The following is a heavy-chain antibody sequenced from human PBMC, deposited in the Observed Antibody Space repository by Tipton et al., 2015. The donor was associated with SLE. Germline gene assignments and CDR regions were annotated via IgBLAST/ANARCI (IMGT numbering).Heavy chain of an antibody. D-gene: IGHD6-25*01. CDR1: GGSISSGSYY. J-gene: IGHJ4*02. V-gene: IGHV4-61*09. Sequence: LRLSCTVSGGSISSGSYYWSWIRQPAGKGLEWIGHIYTSGSTNYNPSLKSRVTISVDTSKNQFSLKLSSVTAADTAVYYCARDHGYSSGFFDYWGQGTLVTVSS. CDR3: ARDHGYSSGFFDY. CDR2: IYTSGST.